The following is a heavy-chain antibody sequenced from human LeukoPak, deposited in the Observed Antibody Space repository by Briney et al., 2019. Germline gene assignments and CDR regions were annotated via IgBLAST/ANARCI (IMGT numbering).Heavy chain of an antibody. V-gene: IGHV1-69*01. CDR2: IIPIFGTA. J-gene: IGHJ3*02. D-gene: IGHD3-9*01. CDR3: ARATIDILTGYYKIDAFDI. CDR1: GGTFNSYA. Sequence: SVKVSCKASGGTFNSYAISWVRQAPGQGLEWMGGIIPIFGTANYAQKFQGRVTITADESTSTAYMELSSLRSEDTAVYYCARATIDILTGYYKIDAFDIWGQGTMVTVSS.